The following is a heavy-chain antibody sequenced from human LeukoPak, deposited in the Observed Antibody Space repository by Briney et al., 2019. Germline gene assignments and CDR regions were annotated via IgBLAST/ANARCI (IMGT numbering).Heavy chain of an antibody. J-gene: IGHJ2*01. CDR3: VRVYYGSGSSRPFDL. CDR2: ITSNGGST. Sequence: GGSLRLSCAASGFTFSSYAMHWVRQAPGKGPEYVSAITSNGGSTYYANSVKGRFTISRDNSKNTLYLQMGSLRAEDMAVYYCVRVYYGSGSSRPFDLWGRGTLVTVSS. D-gene: IGHD3-10*01. CDR1: GFTFSSYA. V-gene: IGHV3-64*01.